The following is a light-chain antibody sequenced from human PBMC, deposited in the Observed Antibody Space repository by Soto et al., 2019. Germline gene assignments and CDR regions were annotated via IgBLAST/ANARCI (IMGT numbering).Light chain of an antibody. CDR3: SSYTGSSTLDV. CDR1: SSDVGGYNY. V-gene: IGLV2-14*01. J-gene: IGLJ1*01. Sequence: QSVLTQPPSVSGSPGQSITISCTGTSSDVGGYNYVSWYQQPPGKAPKLMIYDVSNRPSGVPDRFSGSKSGNTASLTISGLQAEDEADYYCSSYTGSSTLDVFGTGTKVTVL. CDR2: DVS.